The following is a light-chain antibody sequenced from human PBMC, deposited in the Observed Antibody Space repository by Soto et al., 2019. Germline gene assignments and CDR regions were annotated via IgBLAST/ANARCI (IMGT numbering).Light chain of an antibody. V-gene: IGKV1-5*03. CDR2: RAS. J-gene: IGKJ1*01. Sequence: DIQMTQSPSTLSASVGDRVTITCRASQSISSWLAWYQQKPGKAPTLLIYRASSLESGVPSRFSGSGSGTEFTLTISSLQPDDFATYYYQHYNNYPWTFGQGTKVEIK. CDR3: QHYNNYPWT. CDR1: QSISSW.